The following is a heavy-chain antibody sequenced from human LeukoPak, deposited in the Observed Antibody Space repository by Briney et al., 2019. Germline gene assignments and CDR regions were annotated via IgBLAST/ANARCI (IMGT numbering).Heavy chain of an antibody. D-gene: IGHD3-16*02. CDR2: ISSSGTTI. CDR1: GFTFRTSG. CDR3: AREGYYDYVWGSYRPFDY. V-gene: IGHV3-48*01. Sequence: GGSLRLSCAASGFTFRTSGMNWVRQAPGKGLEWVSYISSSGTTISYAQSVKGRFTITRDNAQNSLTLHMNTLRADDTAVYYCAREGYYDYVWGSYRPFDYWGQGTLVTVSS. J-gene: IGHJ4*02.